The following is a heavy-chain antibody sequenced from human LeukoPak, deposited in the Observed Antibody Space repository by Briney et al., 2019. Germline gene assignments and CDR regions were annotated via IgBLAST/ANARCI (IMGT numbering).Heavy chain of an antibody. D-gene: IGHD1-1*01. CDR1: GFTFSTYG. CDR3: AKDATGALDH. J-gene: IGHJ4*02. CDR2: IWPDGSNE. Sequence: TGRSLRLSCAASGFTFSTYGMHWVRQAPGKGLEWVADIWPDGSNEYYADSVKGRFTISRDNSKNTLYLQMNSLRAEDTAVYYCAKDATGALDHWGQGTLVTVSS. V-gene: IGHV3-33*06.